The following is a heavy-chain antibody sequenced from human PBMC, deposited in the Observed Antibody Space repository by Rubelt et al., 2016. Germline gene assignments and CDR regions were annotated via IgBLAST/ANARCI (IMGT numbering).Heavy chain of an antibody. CDR3: ARGLDSTKTGAD. D-gene: IGHD3-10*01. Sequence: QVQLQQWGAGLLKPSETLSLTCAVYGGSFSGYYWSWIRQPPGKGLEWIGEINHSGSTNYNPSLKSRVTISVDTSKNQFSRKLGSVTAADTAVYYCARGLDSTKTGADWGQGTLVTVSS. CDR2: INHSGST. J-gene: IGHJ4*02. V-gene: IGHV4-34*01. CDR1: GGSFSGYY.